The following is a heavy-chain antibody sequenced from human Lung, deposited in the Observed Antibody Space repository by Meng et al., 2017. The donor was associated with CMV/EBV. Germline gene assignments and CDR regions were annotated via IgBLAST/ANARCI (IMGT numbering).Heavy chain of an antibody. J-gene: IGHJ6*04. CDR1: GFTFSSYG. CDR3: AKVVRLGYCSSTSCPARSYYYYGMDV. D-gene: IGHD2-2*01. V-gene: IGHV3-30*02. CDR2: IRYDGSNK. Sequence: SCAASGFTFSSYGMHWVRQAPGKGLEWVAFIRYDGSNKYYADSVKGRFTISRDNSKNTLYLQMNSLRAEDTAVYYCAKVVRLGYCSSTSCPARSYYYYGMDVWGTGNXV.